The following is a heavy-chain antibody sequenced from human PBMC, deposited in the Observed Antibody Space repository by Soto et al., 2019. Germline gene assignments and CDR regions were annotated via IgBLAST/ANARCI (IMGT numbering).Heavy chain of an antibody. CDR2: ICYDGSNK. Sequence: QVQLVESGGGVVQPGTSLRLSCAASGFTFSSYAMHWVRQAPGKGLEWVTVICYDGSNKYYADSVKGRFTISRDNSKNTLYLQMNSLRAEDTAVYYCARDGGSYHFDYWGQGTLVTVSS. V-gene: IGHV3-33*01. J-gene: IGHJ4*02. D-gene: IGHD1-26*01. CDR3: ARDGGSYHFDY. CDR1: GFTFSSYA.